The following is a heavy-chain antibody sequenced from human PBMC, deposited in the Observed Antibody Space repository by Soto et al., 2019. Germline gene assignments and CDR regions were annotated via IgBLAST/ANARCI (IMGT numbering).Heavy chain of an antibody. CDR2: ISGSGGAT. CDR3: ARQEYSTTGYLKY. D-gene: IGHD6-13*01. J-gene: IGHJ4*02. CDR1: GFTFSAYA. Sequence: EVQLLESGGGVVQPGGSLRLSCAASGFTFSAYAMSWVRQAPGKGLEWVSVISGSGGATYYADSVKGRFTISRDNSKNTRYLQMNRLRAEDTAVYYCARQEYSTTGYLKYWGQGPLVTVSS. V-gene: IGHV3-23*01.